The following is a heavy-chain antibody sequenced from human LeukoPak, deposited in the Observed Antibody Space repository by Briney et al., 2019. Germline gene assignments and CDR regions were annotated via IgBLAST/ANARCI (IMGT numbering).Heavy chain of an antibody. J-gene: IGHJ4*02. Sequence: SETLSLTCTVSGGSISSSSYYWGWIRQPPGKGLEWIGSIYYSGSTYYNPSLKSRVTISVDTSKNQFSLKLSSVTAADTAVYYCAREKDSTMVRGTDYWGQGTLVTVSS. D-gene: IGHD3-10*01. CDR1: GGSISSSSYY. CDR3: AREKDSTMVRGTDY. CDR2: IYYSGST. V-gene: IGHV4-39*07.